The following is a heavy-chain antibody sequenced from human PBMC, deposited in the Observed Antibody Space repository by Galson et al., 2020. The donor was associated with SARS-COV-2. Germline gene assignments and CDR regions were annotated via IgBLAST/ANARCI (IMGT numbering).Heavy chain of an antibody. J-gene: IGHJ4*02. CDR2: ISSSGSTI. CDR1: GFTFSDYY. V-gene: IGHV3-11*01. Sequence: GGSLRLSCAASGFTFSDYYMSWIRQAPGKGLEWVSYISSSGSTIYYADSVKGRFTISRDNAKNSLYLQMNSLRAEDTAVYYCARGLNTYYYDSSGYDYFDYWGQGTLVTVSS. D-gene: IGHD3-22*01. CDR3: ARGLNTYYYDSSGYDYFDY.